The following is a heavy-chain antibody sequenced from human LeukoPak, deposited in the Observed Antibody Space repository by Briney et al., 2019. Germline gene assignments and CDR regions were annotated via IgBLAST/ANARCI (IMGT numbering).Heavy chain of an antibody. J-gene: IGHJ4*02. V-gene: IGHV3-23*01. CDR3: AKGQYSSSGYYFDY. Sequence: GGSLRLSCAASGFTFSSYAMSWVRQAPGEGLEWVSAISGSGGSTYYADSVKGRFAISRDNSKNTLYLQMNSLRAEDTAVYYCAKGQYSSSGYYFDYWGQGTLVTVSS. CDR2: ISGSGGST. D-gene: IGHD6-13*01. CDR1: GFTFSSYA.